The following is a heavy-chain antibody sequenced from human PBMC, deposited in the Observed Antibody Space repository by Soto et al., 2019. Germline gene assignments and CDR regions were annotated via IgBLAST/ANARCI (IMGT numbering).Heavy chain of an antibody. J-gene: IGHJ4*02. D-gene: IGHD3-9*01. CDR3: AKEKVRDGHKGYFEV. CDR2: VSSDGSDE. CDR1: GFTFNTYG. Sequence: QVQLVESGGDVVQPGRSLRLSCAASGFTFNTYGMNWVRQAPGKGLEWVAAVSSDGSDEYYADSVKGRFTIFRDKSKNIVYLQMSSLAPEDTAVYYCAKEKVRDGHKGYFEVWGQGSLVTVSS. V-gene: IGHV3-30*18.